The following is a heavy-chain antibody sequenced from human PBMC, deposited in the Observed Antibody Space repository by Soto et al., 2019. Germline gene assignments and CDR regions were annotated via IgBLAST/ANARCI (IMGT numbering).Heavy chain of an antibody. Sequence: PGGSLRLSCAASGFTFSSYSMNWVRQAPGKGLEWVSSISSSSSYIYYADSVKGRFTISRDNAKNSLYLQMNSLRAEDTAVYYCARVPGGSILFGPWGQGTLVTVSS. CDR2: ISSSSSYI. J-gene: IGHJ5*02. V-gene: IGHV3-21*01. D-gene: IGHD2-15*01. CDR3: ARVPGGSILFGP. CDR1: GFTFSSYS.